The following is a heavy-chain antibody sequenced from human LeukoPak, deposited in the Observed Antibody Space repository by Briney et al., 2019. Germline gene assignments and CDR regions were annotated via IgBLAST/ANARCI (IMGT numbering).Heavy chain of an antibody. CDR1: GGSISTYY. J-gene: IGHJ6*02. D-gene: IGHD6-19*01. CDR2: IYYTGST. V-gene: IGHV4-59*08. CDR3: ARRPHTGYSGDWGPHDYYYGMNV. Sequence: KPSETLSLTCTVSGGSISTYYWSWIRQPPGKGPEWIGYIYYTGSTNYNPSLKSRVTISVDTSKNQFSLKLSPVTAADTAVYYCARRPHTGYSGDWGPHDYYYGMNVWGQGTTVTVSS.